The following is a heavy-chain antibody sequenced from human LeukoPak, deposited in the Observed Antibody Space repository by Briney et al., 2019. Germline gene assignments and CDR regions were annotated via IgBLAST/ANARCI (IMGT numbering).Heavy chain of an antibody. J-gene: IGHJ4*02. CDR2: IYSGGST. CDR1: GFTFSTSW. D-gene: IGHD3-10*01. V-gene: IGHV3-53*01. CDR3: ARDPGRYYFDY. Sequence: PGGSLRLSCVASGFTFSTSWMSWVRQAPGKGLEWVSVIYSGGSTYYADSVKGRFTISRDNSKNTLYLQMNSLRAEDTAVYYCARDPGRYYFDYWGQGTLVTVSS.